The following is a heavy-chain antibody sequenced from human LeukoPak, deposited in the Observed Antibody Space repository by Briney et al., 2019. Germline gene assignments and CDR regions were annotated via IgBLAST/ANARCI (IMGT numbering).Heavy chain of an antibody. CDR3: ARLKDSGWYGHYGMDV. CDR2: IYYSGST. CDR1: GGSISSYY. V-gene: IGHV4-59*08. Sequence: PSETLSLTCTVSGGSISSYYWSWIRQPPGKGLEWIGYIYYSGSTNYNPSLKSRVTISVDTSKNQFSLKLSSVTAAETAEYYCARLKDSGWYGHYGMDVSGQGTTVTVSS. J-gene: IGHJ6*02. D-gene: IGHD6-19*01.